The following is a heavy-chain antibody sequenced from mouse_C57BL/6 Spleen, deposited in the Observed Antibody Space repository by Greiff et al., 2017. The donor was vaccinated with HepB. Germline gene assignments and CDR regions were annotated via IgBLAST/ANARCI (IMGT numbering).Heavy chain of an antibody. CDR3: GRGNYGYEGWFAY. Sequence: EVQLVESGGGLVKPGGSLKLSCAASGFTFSDYGMHWVRQAPEKGLEWVAYISSGSSTIYYADTVKGRCTLSRENTKNTLFLQMTRLRSEDTAMYYCGRGNYGYEGWFAYWGQGTLVTVSA. J-gene: IGHJ3*01. V-gene: IGHV5-17*01. CDR2: ISSGSSTI. CDR1: GFTFSDYG. D-gene: IGHD2-2*01.